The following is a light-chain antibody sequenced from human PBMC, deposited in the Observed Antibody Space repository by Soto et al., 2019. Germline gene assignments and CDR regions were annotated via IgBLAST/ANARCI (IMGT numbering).Light chain of an antibody. CDR3: QQYYSCPWT. Sequence: VIRLTQSPSLLSASTGDSVPISCRMSQSISSSLAWYQQKPGKAPKLLIYAASTMQSGVPSRFSGSGSRTDFALTISCLQSEDFATYYCQQYYSCPWTFGQGTKVDIK. CDR2: AAS. CDR1: QSISSS. V-gene: IGKV1D-8*01. J-gene: IGKJ1*01.